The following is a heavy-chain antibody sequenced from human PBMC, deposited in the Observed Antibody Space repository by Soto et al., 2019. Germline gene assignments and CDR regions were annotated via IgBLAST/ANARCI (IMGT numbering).Heavy chain of an antibody. J-gene: IGHJ6*02. CDR1: GYTFTTYD. Sequence: QVQLVQSGAEVKKPGASVKVSCKASGYTFTTYDISWVRQAPGQGLEWMGRISTYNGNTNYPQSLQGRLTLTTDTYTTTAYMELRSLRSDDTTVYYCARDPYNVLMVNAPNLYGMDVWGQGTTVTVSS. CDR2: ISTYNGNT. V-gene: IGHV1-18*01. D-gene: IGHD2-8*01. CDR3: ARDPYNVLMVNAPNLYGMDV.